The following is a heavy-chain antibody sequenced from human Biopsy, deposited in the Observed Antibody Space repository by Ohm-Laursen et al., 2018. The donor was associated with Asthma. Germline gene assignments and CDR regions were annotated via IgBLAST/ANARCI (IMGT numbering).Heavy chain of an antibody. CDR3: ARDGPVGAPSDY. D-gene: IGHD1-26*01. V-gene: IGHV1-18*01. CDR1: GDILSSFG. J-gene: IGHJ4*02. Sequence: SSVKVSCKAHGDILSSFGIKWVRQAPGQGLEWMGWISAYNGNTNYAQKLQGRVTMTTDTSTSTAYMELRSLRSDDTAVYYCARDGPVGAPSDYWGQGTLVTVSS. CDR2: ISAYNGNT.